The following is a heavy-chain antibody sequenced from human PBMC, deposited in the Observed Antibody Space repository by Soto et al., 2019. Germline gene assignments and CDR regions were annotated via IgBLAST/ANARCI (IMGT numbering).Heavy chain of an antibody. CDR1: GGSISRYY. Sequence: PSETLSLTCTVSGGSISRYYWSWIRQPPGKGLESFGYIYYSGSTNYNPSLKSRVTISVDTSKNQFSLKLSSVTAADTAVYYCARASRLYDDSSGYYLDWFDPWGHGTLVTVS. CDR2: IYYSGST. V-gene: IGHV4-59*01. D-gene: IGHD3-22*01. J-gene: IGHJ5*02. CDR3: ARASRLYDDSSGYYLDWFDP.